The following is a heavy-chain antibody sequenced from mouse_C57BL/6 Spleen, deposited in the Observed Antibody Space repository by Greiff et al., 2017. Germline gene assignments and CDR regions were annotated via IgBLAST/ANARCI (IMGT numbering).Heavy chain of an antibody. CDR2: IYPGDGDT. CDR3: ARGYDYGGGDY. V-gene: IGHV1-80*01. D-gene: IGHD2-4*01. Sequence: VQGVESGAELVKPGASVKISCKASGYAFSSYWMNWVKQRPGKGLEWIGQIYPGDGDTNYNGKFKGKATLTADKSSSTAYIQLSSLTSEDSAVYFCARGYDYGGGDYWGQGTTLTVSS. J-gene: IGHJ2*01. CDR1: GYAFSSYW.